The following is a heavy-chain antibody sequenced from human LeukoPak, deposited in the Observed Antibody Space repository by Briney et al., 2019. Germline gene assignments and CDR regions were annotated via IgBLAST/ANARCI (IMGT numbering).Heavy chain of an antibody. CDR3: TRHPAEGDY. J-gene: IGHJ4*02. D-gene: IGHD2-15*01. V-gene: IGHV3-11*03. Sequence: GGPLRLSCAASGFTFSDFHMSWLPQAPGKGLESVSYISGSSSNTNYPDSVKRRLTISRDNAKNSLYLQMNSLRPEDTAVYYCTRHPAEGDYWGQGTLVTVSS. CDR2: ISGSSSNT. CDR1: GFTFSDFH.